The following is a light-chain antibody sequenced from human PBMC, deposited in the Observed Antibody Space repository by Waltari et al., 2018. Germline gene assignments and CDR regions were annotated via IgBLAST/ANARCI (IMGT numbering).Light chain of an antibody. Sequence: DIQMTQSPSSLSASVGDRVTITCRASQSISSYLNWYQQKPGKAPKLLIHAASSLQSGVPSRFSGSGSGTDFTLTITSLQPEDFATYYCQQSYSTLLTFGPGTKVDIK. CDR2: AAS. J-gene: IGKJ3*01. CDR3: QQSYSTLLT. CDR1: QSISSY. V-gene: IGKV1-39*01.